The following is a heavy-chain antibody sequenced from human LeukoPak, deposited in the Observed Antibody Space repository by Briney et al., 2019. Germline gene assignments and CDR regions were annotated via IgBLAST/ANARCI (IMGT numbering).Heavy chain of an antibody. V-gene: IGHV4-34*01. J-gene: IGHJ5*02. CDR1: GGSFSGYY. Sequence: PSETLSLTCAVYGGSFSGYYWSWIRQPPGKELEWIGEINHSGSTNYNPSLKSRVTIPVDTSKNQFSLKLSSVTAADTAVYYCARATAPWGQGTLVTVSS. D-gene: IGHD6-25*01. CDR2: INHSGST. CDR3: ARATAP.